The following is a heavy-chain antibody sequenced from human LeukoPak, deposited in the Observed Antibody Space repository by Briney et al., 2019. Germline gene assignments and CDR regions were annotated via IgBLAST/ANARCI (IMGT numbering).Heavy chain of an antibody. D-gene: IGHD6-13*01. CDR1: GGSISSYY. CDR3: ARSRYSSSWYTVGGYYYMDV. CDR2: IYTSGST. V-gene: IGHV4-4*07. Sequence: SETLSLTCTVSGGSISSYYWSWIRQPAGKGLEWIGRIYTSGSTNYNPSLKSRVTISVDTSKNQFSLKLSSVTAADTAVYYCARSRYSSSWYTVGGYYYMDVWGKGTTVTVSS. J-gene: IGHJ6*03.